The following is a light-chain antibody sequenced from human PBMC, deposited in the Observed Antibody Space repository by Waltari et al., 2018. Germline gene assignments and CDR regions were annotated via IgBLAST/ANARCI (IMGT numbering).Light chain of an antibody. V-gene: IGLV2-11*01. CDR1: SSDVVGYNY. CDR2: DVT. Sequence: QSALTQPRSVSGSPGQSVTIPCTGTSSDVVGYNYVPRYRQHPGKAPKLMIYDVTERPSGVPDRFSGSKSGNTASLTISGLQAEDEADYYCCSYIGSYSVVFGGGTKLTVL. CDR3: CSYIGSYSVV. J-gene: IGLJ2*01.